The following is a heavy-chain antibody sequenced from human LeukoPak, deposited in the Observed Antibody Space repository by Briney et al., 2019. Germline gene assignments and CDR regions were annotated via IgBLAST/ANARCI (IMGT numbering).Heavy chain of an antibody. CDR3: ARGRTPPHYDFWSGYYPHYYYYYMDV. V-gene: IGHV1-8*01. D-gene: IGHD3-3*01. CDR1: GYTFTSHD. J-gene: IGHJ6*03. CDR2: MNPNSGNT. Sequence: ASVKVSCKASGYTFTSHDINWVRQATGQGLEWMGWMNPNSGNTGYAQKFQGRVTMTRNTSISTAYMELSSLRSEDTAVYYCARGRTPPHYDFWSGYYPHYYYYYMDVWGKGTTVTVSS.